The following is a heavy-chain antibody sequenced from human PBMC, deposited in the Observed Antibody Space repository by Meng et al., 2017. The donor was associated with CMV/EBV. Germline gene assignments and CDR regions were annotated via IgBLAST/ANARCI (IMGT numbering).Heavy chain of an antibody. J-gene: IGHJ4*02. D-gene: IGHD2-2*01. CDR1: GGSTLNYN. Sequence: SETLSLTCAVSGGSTLNYNWTWIRQPPGKGLEWIGYIYSSGSTNYNPSLKSRVTISIDTSKNQFSLRLSSVTAADTAAYYCARVRDCNSSGCHYSIDYWGQGTLVTVSS. CDR2: IYSSGST. V-gene: IGHV4-59*01. CDR3: ARVRDCNSSGCHYSIDY.